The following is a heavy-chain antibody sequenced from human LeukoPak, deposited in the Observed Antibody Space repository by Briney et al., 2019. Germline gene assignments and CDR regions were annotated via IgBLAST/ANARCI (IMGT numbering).Heavy chain of an antibody. V-gene: IGHV4-61*01. Sequence: KPSETLSLTCSVSGASVSSGSYYWSWIRQPPGKGLEWIGYAYYTGSTNYNPSLRSRLTISVDTSKNQFSLKLSSVTAADTAVYYCAREHWLSDCYYGMDVWGQGTTVTVSS. CDR3: AREHWLSDCYYGMDV. D-gene: IGHD3-9*01. J-gene: IGHJ6*02. CDR2: AYYTGST. CDR1: GASVSSGSYY.